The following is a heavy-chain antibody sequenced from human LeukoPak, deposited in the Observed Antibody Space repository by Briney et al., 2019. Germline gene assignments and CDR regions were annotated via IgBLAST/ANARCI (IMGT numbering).Heavy chain of an antibody. D-gene: IGHD2/OR15-2a*01. J-gene: IGHJ4*02. CDR2: INSDGSWT. CDR1: GNYW. V-gene: IGHV3-74*01. Sequence: GGSLKLSCAASGNYWMHWVRQVPGKGLVWVSHINSDGSWTSYADSVKGRFTISKDNAKNTVYLQMNSLRAEDTAVYYCVSFYETYWGRGTLVTVSS. CDR3: VSFYETY.